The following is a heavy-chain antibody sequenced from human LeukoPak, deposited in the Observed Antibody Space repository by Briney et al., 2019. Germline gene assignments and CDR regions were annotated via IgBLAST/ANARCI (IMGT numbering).Heavy chain of an antibody. Sequence: GGSLRLSCAASGFTFSSYSMNWVRQAPGKGLEWVSSISSSSSYIYYADSVKGRFTVSRDNAKNSLYLQMNSLRAEDTAVYCCARDLGSGYYFDYWGQGTLVTVSS. V-gene: IGHV3-21*01. CDR2: ISSSSSYI. CDR3: ARDLGSGYYFDY. J-gene: IGHJ4*02. CDR1: GFTFSSYS. D-gene: IGHD3-10*01.